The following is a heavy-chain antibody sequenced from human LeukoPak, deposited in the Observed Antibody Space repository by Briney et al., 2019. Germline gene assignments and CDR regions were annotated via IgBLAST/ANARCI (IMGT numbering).Heavy chain of an antibody. CDR1: GYTFTGYY. CDR3: ARDGGDYGGNSLDY. CDR2: INPNSGGT. Sequence: PGASVKVSCKASGYTFTGYYMHWVRQAPGQGPEWMGWINPNSGGTNYAQKLQSRVTMTRNTSISTAYMELSRLRSDDTAVYYFARDGGDYGGNSLDYWGQGTLVTVSS. J-gene: IGHJ4*02. D-gene: IGHD4-23*01. V-gene: IGHV1-2*02.